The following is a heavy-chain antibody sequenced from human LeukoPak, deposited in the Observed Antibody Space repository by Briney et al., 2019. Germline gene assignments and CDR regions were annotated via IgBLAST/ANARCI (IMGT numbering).Heavy chain of an antibody. CDR2: IIPIFGTA. CDR3: ARDFSLATVTTGLGY. V-gene: IGHV1-69*13. Sequence: GASVTVSCKASGGTFSSYAISWVRQAPGQGLEWMGGIIPIFGTANYAQKFQGRVTITADESTSTAYMELSSLRSEDTAVYYCARDFSLATVTTGLGYWGQGTLVTVSS. D-gene: IGHD4-17*01. CDR1: GGTFSSYA. J-gene: IGHJ4*02.